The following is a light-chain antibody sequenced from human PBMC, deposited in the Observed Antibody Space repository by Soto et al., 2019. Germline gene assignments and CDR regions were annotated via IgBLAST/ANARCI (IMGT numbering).Light chain of an antibody. J-gene: IGKJ2*02. Sequence: EIVLTQSPATLSLSPGERATLSCRASQSVSTYLAWYQQKPGQAPRLLIYDASNRVTGIPARFSGSGSGKDFTLTISSLEPEDFAVYYCQQRSNWPRGTFGQGTKLEIK. CDR1: QSVSTY. V-gene: IGKV3-11*01. CDR3: QQRSNWPRGT. CDR2: DAS.